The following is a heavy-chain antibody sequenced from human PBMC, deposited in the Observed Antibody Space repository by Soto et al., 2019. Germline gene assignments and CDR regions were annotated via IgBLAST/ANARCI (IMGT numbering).Heavy chain of an antibody. Sequence: GESLKISCKGSGYSFTSYWIGWVRQMPGKGLEWMGIVYPGDSDTRYSPSFQGQVTISADKSISTAYLQWSSLKASDTAMYYCAMAYSSSWTYFGYWGQGTLVTVSS. V-gene: IGHV5-51*01. J-gene: IGHJ4*02. D-gene: IGHD6-13*01. CDR3: AMAYSSSWTYFGY. CDR1: GYSFTSYW. CDR2: VYPGDSDT.